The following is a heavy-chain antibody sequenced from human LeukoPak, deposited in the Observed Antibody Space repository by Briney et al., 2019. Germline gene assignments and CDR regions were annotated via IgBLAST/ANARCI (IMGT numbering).Heavy chain of an antibody. CDR1: GASISSGNYY. CDR3: ARVEVDCSGGSCYSYYYYYMDV. V-gene: IGHV4-61*02. J-gene: IGHJ6*03. D-gene: IGHD2-15*01. Sequence: SETLSLTCTVSGASISSGNYYWSWIRQPAGKELEWIGRINTIGNTNYNPSLKSRVTISIDTSKNQFSLKLSSVTAADTAVYYCARVEVDCSGGSCYSYYYYYMDVWGKGTTVTVSS. CDR2: INTIGNT.